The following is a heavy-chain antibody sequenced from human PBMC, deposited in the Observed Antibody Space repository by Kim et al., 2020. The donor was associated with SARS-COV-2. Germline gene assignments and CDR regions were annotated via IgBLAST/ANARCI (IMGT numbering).Heavy chain of an antibody. CDR3: TKLGSPFRNFDRLDY. CDR1: GLTFRVYG. J-gene: IGHJ4*01. D-gene: IGHD3-9*01. Sequence: GGSLRLSCEVSGLTFRVYGLSWVRQAPGKGLEWVSGLTGSGHATFYAESVKGRFTISRDNSKNTLFLQMDNLRVEDTALYYCTKLGSPFRNFDRLDYWG. CDR2: LTGSGHAT. V-gene: IGHV3-23*01.